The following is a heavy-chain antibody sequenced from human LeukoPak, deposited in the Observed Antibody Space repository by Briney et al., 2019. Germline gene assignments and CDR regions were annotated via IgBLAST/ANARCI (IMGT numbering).Heavy chain of an antibody. CDR1: GYTFTSYG. D-gene: IGHD6-13*01. CDR2: PSVYNGHT. CDR3: ARLLLTEYKSGWYGHNFDY. Sequence: ASVKVSCKTSGYTFTSYGIVWVRQAPGQGLEWMEWPSVYNGHTNYAQKFQGVFTMTTDTSTGTAYMELRSLRSDDTAVYYCARLLLTEYKSGWYGHNFDYWGQGTQVTVSS. V-gene: IGHV1-18*01. J-gene: IGHJ4*02.